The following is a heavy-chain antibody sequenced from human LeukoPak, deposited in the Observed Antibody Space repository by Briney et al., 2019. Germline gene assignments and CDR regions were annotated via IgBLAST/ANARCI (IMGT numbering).Heavy chain of an antibody. CDR3: ARHGHLGGSSYFDY. CDR1: GGSISSYF. J-gene: IGHJ4*02. V-gene: IGHV4-59*08. CDR2: IYYSGST. Sequence: NPSETLSLTCTVSGGSISSYFWSWIRQPPGKGLEWIGYIYYSGSTNYNPSLKSRLTISVDTSKNQFSLKLSSVTAADTAVYYCARHGHLGGSSYFDYWGQGTLVTVSS. D-gene: IGHD1-26*01.